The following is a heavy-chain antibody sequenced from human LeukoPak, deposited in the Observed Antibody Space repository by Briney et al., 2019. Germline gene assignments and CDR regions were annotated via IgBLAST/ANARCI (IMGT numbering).Heavy chain of an antibody. V-gene: IGHV4-39*07. CDR3: ARDSYYDSSGYYHLFDY. CDR1: GGSISSTTYY. D-gene: IGHD3-22*01. CDR2: IYYSGST. Sequence: SETLSLTCNVSGGSISSTTYYWGWIRQPPGKGLEWIGSIYYSGSTYYNPSLKSRVTISLDTSKNHFSLKLNSVTATDTAVYYCARDSYYDSSGYYHLFDYWGQGTLVTVSS. J-gene: IGHJ4*02.